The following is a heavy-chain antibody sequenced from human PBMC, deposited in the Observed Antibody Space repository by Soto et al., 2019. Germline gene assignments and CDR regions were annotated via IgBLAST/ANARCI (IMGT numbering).Heavy chain of an antibody. V-gene: IGHV5-10-1*01. CDR2: IDPSDSQT. CDR1: GYGSADYW. D-gene: IGHD3-22*01. J-gene: IGHJ4*02. CDR3: ARQIYDSDTGPNFQYYFDS. Sequence: GESLKISCNGSGYGSADYWITWARQNPGKGLEWMGRIDPSDSQTYYSPSFRGHVTISVTKSITTVFLQWSSLRASDTAMYYCARQIYDSDTGPNFQYYFDSWGQGTPVTVSS.